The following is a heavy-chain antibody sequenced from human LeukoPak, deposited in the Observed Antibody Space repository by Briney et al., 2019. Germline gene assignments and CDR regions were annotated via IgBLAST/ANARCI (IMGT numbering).Heavy chain of an antibody. Sequence: QTGGSLRLSCAASGFTFSSYGMSWVRQAPGKGLEWVANIKQDGSEKYYVDSVKGRFTISRDNAKNSLYLQMNSLRAEDTAVYYCARGYYYYYMDVWGKGTTVTVSS. J-gene: IGHJ6*03. CDR1: GFTFSSYG. V-gene: IGHV3-7*04. CDR2: IKQDGSEK. CDR3: ARGYYYYYMDV.